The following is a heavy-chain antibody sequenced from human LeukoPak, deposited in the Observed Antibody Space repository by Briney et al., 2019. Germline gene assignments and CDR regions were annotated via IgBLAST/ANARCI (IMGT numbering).Heavy chain of an antibody. J-gene: IGHJ4*02. CDR3: ARESDYGDFFFDY. CDR1: GVTFSSYE. CDR2: ISSSGGII. Sequence: GGSLRLSCAASGVTFSSYEMSWVRQAPGKGLEWVSYISSSGGIIYYADSVKGRFTISRDNAKNSLYLQMNSLRAEDTAVYYCARESDYGDFFFDYWGQGTLVTVSS. V-gene: IGHV3-48*03. D-gene: IGHD4-17*01.